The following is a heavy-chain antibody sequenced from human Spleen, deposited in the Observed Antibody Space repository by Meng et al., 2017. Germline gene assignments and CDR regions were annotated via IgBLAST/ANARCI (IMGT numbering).Heavy chain of an antibody. J-gene: IGHJ4*02. V-gene: IGHV3-7*01. D-gene: IGHD3-10*01. CDR1: GFNFNSYW. Sequence: GESLKISCAASGFNFNSYWMTWVRQAPGKGPEWVANINQDGSERYYVDSVKGRFSISRDNGKNSLYLEMNSLRAEDTAVYYCARGLSSNFWGQGTLVTVSS. CDR2: INQDGSER. CDR3: ARGLSSNF.